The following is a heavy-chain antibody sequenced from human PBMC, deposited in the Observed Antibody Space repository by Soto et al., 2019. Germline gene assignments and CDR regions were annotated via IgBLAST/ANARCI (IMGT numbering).Heavy chain of an antibody. CDR1: GGTFSSYA. CDR3: ASRRTWYSSFDY. D-gene: IGHD6-13*01. V-gene: IGHV1-69*10. J-gene: IGHJ4*01. CDR2: IIPILGIA. Sequence: ASVKVSCKASGGTFSSYAISWVRQAPGQGLEWKGGIIPILGIANYAQKFQGRVTITADKSTSTAYMELSSLRSEDTAVYYCASRRTWYSSFDYWGQEPWSPSPQ.